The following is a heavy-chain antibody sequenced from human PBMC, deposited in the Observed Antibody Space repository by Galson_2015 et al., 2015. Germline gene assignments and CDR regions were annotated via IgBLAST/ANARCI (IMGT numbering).Heavy chain of an antibody. D-gene: IGHD3-10*01. CDR1: GGSFSGYY. CDR3: ARVGLNYGSGAYYFDY. CDR2: INHSGST. J-gene: IGHJ4*02. V-gene: IGHV4-34*01. Sequence: LSLTCAVYGGSFSGYYWSWIRQPPGKGLEWIGEINHSGSTNYNPSLKSRVTISVDTSKNQFSLKLSSVTAADTAVYYCARVGLNYGSGAYYFDYWGQGTLVTVSS.